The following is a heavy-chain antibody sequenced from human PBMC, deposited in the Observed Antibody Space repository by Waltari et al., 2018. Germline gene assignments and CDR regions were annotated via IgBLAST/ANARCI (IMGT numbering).Heavy chain of an antibody. D-gene: IGHD3-22*01. CDR3: ARVSGHDSSGGWYYFDY. CDR2: INPNSGGT. V-gene: IGHV1-2*02. J-gene: IGHJ4*02. Sequence: QVQLVQSGAEVKKPGASVQVSCKASGYTFTGSYMHWVRQAPGQGLEWMGWINPNSGGTNYAQKFQGRVTMTRDTSISTAYMELRRLRSDDTAVYYCARVSGHDSSGGWYYFDYWGQGTLVTVSS. CDR1: GYTFTGSY.